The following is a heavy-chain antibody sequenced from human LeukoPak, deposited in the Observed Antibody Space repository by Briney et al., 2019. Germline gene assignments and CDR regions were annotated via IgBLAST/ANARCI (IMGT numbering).Heavy chain of an antibody. D-gene: IGHD6-13*01. Sequence: SETLSLTCAVYGGSFSGYYWSWIRQPPGKGLEWIGNIYNSGSTYYNPSPKSRDTISVDTSKNQFSLKLSSVTAADTAVYYCARQAYSSNLGWFDPWGQGTLVTVSS. J-gene: IGHJ5*02. CDR2: IYNSGST. CDR1: GGSFSGYY. V-gene: IGHV4-34*01. CDR3: ARQAYSSNLGWFDP.